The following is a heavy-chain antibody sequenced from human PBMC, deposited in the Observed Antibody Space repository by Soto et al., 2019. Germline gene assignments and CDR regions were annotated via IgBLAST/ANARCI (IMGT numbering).Heavy chain of an antibody. CDR1: GYTFTSYA. D-gene: IGHD1-26*01. CDR2: INAGNGNT. CDR3: ARGLIVGATPMGYNWFHP. V-gene: IGHV1-3*01. Sequence: GASVKVSCKASGYTFTSYAMHWVRQAPGQRLEWMGWINAGNGNTKYSQKFQGRVTITRDTSASTAYMELSSLRSEDTAVYYCARGLIVGATPMGYNWFHPWGQGTLVTVSS. J-gene: IGHJ5*02.